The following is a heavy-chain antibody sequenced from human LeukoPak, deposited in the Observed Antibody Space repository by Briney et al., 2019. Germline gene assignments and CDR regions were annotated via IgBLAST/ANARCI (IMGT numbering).Heavy chain of an antibody. Sequence: ASVKVSCKASGYTFTSYGISWVRQAPGQGLEWMGWISAYNGNTNYAQKLQGRVTMTTDTSTSTAYMELRSLRSDDTAVYYCARGRTTIFGVVRRGYFDYWGQGTLVTVSS. V-gene: IGHV1-18*01. CDR3: ARGRTTIFGVVRRGYFDY. J-gene: IGHJ4*02. D-gene: IGHD3-3*01. CDR2: ISAYNGNT. CDR1: GYTFTSYG.